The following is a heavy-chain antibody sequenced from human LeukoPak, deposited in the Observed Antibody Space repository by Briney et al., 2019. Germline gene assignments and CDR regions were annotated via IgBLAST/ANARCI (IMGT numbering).Heavy chain of an antibody. CDR3: ATDSPETAAFDY. CDR1: GFSFSTYS. V-gene: IGHV3-48*04. CDR2: IVGSSSNI. J-gene: IGHJ4*02. D-gene: IGHD1-1*01. Sequence: GGSLRLSCTASGFSFSTYSMNWVRQAPGKGLEWVSYIVGSSSNIYYADSVKGRFTISRNNAKNSLYLPMDSLSAEDTAVSYCATDSPETAAFDYWGQGTLVTVSS.